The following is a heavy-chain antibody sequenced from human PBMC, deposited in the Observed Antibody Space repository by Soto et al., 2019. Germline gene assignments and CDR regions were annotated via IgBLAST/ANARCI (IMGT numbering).Heavy chain of an antibody. V-gene: IGHV4-31*03. J-gene: IGHJ4*02. D-gene: IGHD3-22*01. CDR1: GGSISSGGYY. Sequence: PSETLSITCTVSGGSISSGGYYWSWIRQHPGKGLEWIGYIYYSGSTYYNPSLKSRVTISVDTSKNQFSLKLSSVTAADTAVYYCARVPEHSSGYYYELYYFDYWGQGTLVTVSS. CDR2: IYYSGST. CDR3: ARVPEHSSGYYYELYYFDY.